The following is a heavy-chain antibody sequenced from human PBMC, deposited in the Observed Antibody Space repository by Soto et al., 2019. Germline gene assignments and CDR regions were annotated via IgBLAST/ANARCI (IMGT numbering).Heavy chain of an antibody. CDR3: ARRDYVYIWGSYDY. CDR1: GGSISTSNYY. CDR2: IYYRGDT. Sequence: TLSLTCTVSGGSISTSNYYWAWVRQAPGKGLEWIANIYYRGDTYYHPSLRSRLTVSVDTSKNQFSPKLSSLTAADTAIYFCARRDYVYIWGSYDYWGQGTLVTVSS. V-gene: IGHV4-39*01. D-gene: IGHD3-16*01. J-gene: IGHJ4*02.